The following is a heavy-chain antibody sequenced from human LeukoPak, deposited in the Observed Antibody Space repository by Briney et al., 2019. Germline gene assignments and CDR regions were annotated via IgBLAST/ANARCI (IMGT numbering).Heavy chain of an antibody. CDR1: GYTFTSYA. D-gene: IGHD2-2*01. Sequence: ASVKVSCKASGYTFTSYAMHWVRQAPGQRLEWMGWINAGNGNTKYSRKFQGRVTITRDTSASTAYMELSSLRSEDTAVYYCARPPAGSPWFDPWGQGTLVTVSS. V-gene: IGHV1-3*01. CDR3: ARPPAGSPWFDP. J-gene: IGHJ5*02. CDR2: INAGNGNT.